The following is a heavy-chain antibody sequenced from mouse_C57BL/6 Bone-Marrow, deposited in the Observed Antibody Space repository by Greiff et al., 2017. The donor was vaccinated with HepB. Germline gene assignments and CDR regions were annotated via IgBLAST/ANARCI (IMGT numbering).Heavy chain of an antibody. V-gene: IGHV14-4*01. CDR3: TTGSTPY. CDR2: IDPENGDT. Sequence: VQLQQSGAELVRPGASVKLSCTASGFNIKDDYMHWVKQRPEQGLEWIGWIDPENGDTEYASKFQGKATITAYPSSNTAYLQLSSLTSEDTAVYYCTTGSTPYWGQGTTLTVSS. J-gene: IGHJ2*01. D-gene: IGHD1-1*01. CDR1: GFNIKDDY.